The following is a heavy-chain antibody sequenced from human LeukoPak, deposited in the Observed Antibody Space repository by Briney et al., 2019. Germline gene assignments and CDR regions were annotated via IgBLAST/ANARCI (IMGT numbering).Heavy chain of an antibody. Sequence: GGSLRLSCTASGFTVRNYALHWVRQTPPGGLEWVAVVSLDGNPRVCYYADSVRGRFPISRDNPRNTLYLHMSSLRPEDTATYFCARDQGRYSHGLYYFDSWGQGTLVTVSS. J-gene: IGHJ4*02. CDR3: ARDQGRYSHGLYYFDS. CDR2: VSLDGNPR. D-gene: IGHD5-18*01. V-gene: IGHV3-30*04. CDR1: GFTVRNYA.